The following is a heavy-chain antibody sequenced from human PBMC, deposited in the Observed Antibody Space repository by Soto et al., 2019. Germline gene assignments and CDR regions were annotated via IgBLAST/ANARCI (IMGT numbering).Heavy chain of an antibody. CDR2: IYYSGST. V-gene: IGHV4-39*01. J-gene: IGHJ4*02. CDR3: ERRSDGYNYLDY. D-gene: IGHD5-12*01. CDR1: GGSISSSSYY. Sequence: SETLSLTCTVSGGSISSSSYYWGWIRQPPGKGLEWIGSIYYSGSTYYNPSLKSRVTISVDTSKNQFSLKLSSVTAADTAVYYCERRSDGYNYLDYWGQGTLVTVSS.